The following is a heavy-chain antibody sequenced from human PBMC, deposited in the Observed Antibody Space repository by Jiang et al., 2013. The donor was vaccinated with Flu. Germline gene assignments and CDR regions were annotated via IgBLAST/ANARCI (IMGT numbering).Heavy chain of an antibody. Sequence: QLVESGGGLVQPGGSLRLSCAASGFTFSDHYMDWVRQAPGKGLEWVGRIRSKDNSHTTEYAASVKGRFTVSRDDSKSSLYLQMNSLSTEDTAMYYCTTGVPGGIHDTWGQGTLVTVSS. CDR2: IRSKDNSHTT. CDR1: GFTFSDHY. V-gene: IGHV3-72*01. D-gene: IGHD1-1*01. CDR3: TTGVPGGIHDT. J-gene: IGHJ5*02.